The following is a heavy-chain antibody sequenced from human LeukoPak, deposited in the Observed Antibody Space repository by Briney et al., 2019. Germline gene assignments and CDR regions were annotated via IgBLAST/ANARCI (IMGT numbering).Heavy chain of an antibody. V-gene: IGHV3-23*01. Sequence: LTGGSLRLSCAASGFTFSTYALSWVRQAPGKGLEWVSSISGSAGGTYYADSVKGRFTISRDNSKNTLYLQMHSLRAEDTAVYYCARDRDDYSNYVVSDYWGQGTLVTVSS. J-gene: IGHJ4*02. CDR2: ISGSAGGT. CDR1: GFTFSTYA. CDR3: ARDRDDYSNYVVSDY. D-gene: IGHD4-11*01.